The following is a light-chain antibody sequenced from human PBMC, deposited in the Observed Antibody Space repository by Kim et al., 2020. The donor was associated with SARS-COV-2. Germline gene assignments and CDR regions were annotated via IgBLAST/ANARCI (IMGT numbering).Light chain of an antibody. CDR2: GAS. CDR1: QSVISG. V-gene: IGKV3-15*01. J-gene: IGKJ1*01. CDR3: QKYNNWPPWT. Sequence: SQGERDTLSRRASQSVISGVAWYQQKPGQAPRLLIYGASTRATGIPARFSGSGSGTEFTLTISSLQSEDFAVYYCQKYNNWPPWTFGQGTKVDIK.